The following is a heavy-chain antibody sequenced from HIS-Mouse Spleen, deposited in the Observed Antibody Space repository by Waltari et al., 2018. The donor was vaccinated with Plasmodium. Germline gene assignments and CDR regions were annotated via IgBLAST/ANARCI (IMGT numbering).Heavy chain of an antibody. V-gene: IGHV1-2*02. D-gene: IGHD6-13*01. CDR2: IKPNRGGI. Sequence: QVQLVQSGAEVKKPGASVKVSCKASGYTFTGYYMHWVRQAPGQGLEWMGGIKPNRGGINYAQKCQGRVTMTRDTSISTAYMELSRLRSDDTAVYYCARVLGYKAAAGTFVEYFQHWGQGTLVTVSS. CDR1: GYTFTGYY. CDR3: ARVLGYKAAAGTFVEYFQH. J-gene: IGHJ1*01.